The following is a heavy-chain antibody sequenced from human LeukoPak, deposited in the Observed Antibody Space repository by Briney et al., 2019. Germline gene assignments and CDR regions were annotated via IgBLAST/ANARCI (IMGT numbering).Heavy chain of an antibody. CDR1: GFTFSSYA. CDR3: AYTPGRSTWLLYFDY. Sequence: GGSLRLSCAASGFTFSSYAMHWVRQAPGKGLEWVAVISYDGSNKYYADSVKGRFTISRDNSKNTLYLQMNSLRAEDTAVYYCAYTPGRSTWLLYFDYWGQGTLVTVSS. D-gene: IGHD6-13*01. CDR2: ISYDGSNK. J-gene: IGHJ4*01. V-gene: IGHV3-30*14.